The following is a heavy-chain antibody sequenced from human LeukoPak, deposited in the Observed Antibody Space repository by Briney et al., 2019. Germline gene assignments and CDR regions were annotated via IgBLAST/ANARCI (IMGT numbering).Heavy chain of an antibody. J-gene: IGHJ5*02. V-gene: IGHV3-23*01. Sequence: GGSLRLSCAASGFTFSRFAMSWVRQAPGKGLEWVSAISGSDGGTYYADSVKGRFTISRDNSKNTLYLQMNSLRAEDTAVYYCAKGSYDFWSGFRHNWFDPWGQGTLVTVSS. CDR3: AKGSYDFWSGFRHNWFDP. D-gene: IGHD3-3*01. CDR2: ISGSDGGT. CDR1: GFTFSRFA.